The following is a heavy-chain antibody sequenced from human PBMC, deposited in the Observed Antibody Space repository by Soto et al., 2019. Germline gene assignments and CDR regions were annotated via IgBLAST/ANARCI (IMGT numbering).Heavy chain of an antibody. CDR2: IGNDGRDR. CDR1: GFTFSNYG. CDR3: PREDDDEAKGLDY. D-gene: IGHD1-1*01. V-gene: IGHV3-33*01. J-gene: IGHJ4*02. Sequence: GGSLRLSCAASGFTFSNYGMNWLRQAPGEGLEWMAVIGNDGRDRDYADSVAGRFTISRDNSKNTLYLQMNNLRADDTAMYYCPREDDDEAKGLDYGGQGTRVTVPQ.